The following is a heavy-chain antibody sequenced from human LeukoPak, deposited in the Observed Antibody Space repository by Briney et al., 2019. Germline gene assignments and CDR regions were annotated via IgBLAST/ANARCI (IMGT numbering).Heavy chain of an antibody. D-gene: IGHD3-22*01. CDR2: ISSSSSYI. CDR3: AGGYYYDTSPYYY. CDR1: GFTFSSYS. V-gene: IGHV3-21*01. Sequence: GGSLRLSCAASGFTFSSYSMIWVRQAPGKGLEWVSSISSSSSYIYYADSVKGRFTISRDNAKNSLYLQMNSLRAEDTAVYYCAGGYYYDTSPYYYWGQGTLVTVSS. J-gene: IGHJ4*02.